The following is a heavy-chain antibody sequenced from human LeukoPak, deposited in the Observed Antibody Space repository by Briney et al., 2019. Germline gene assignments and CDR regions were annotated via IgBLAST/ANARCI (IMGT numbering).Heavy chain of an antibody. CDR3: ARETAYYYDSSGYWTYYFYY. J-gene: IGHJ4*02. Sequence: ETLSLTCTVSGGSISGYYWSWLRQPAGKGLEWIGRIYPSGSTKYNPSLTSRVTMSVDTSTNQFSLKLSSVTAADTAVYYCARETAYYYDSSGYWTYYFYYLGQGSLLTVSS. CDR2: IYPSGST. CDR1: GGSISGYY. D-gene: IGHD3-22*01. V-gene: IGHV4-4*07.